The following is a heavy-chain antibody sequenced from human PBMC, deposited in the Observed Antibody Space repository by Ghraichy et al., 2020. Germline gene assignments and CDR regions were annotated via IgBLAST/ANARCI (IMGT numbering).Heavy chain of an antibody. V-gene: IGHV3-48*03. J-gene: IGHJ4*02. CDR2: ISNSGSTI. CDR1: GFTFSSYE. CDR3: AILYCGGDCYFDY. Sequence: GESLNISCAASGFTFSSYEMNWVRQAPGKGLEWVSYISNSGSTIYYADSVKGRFTISRDNAKNSLYLRMNSLRAEDTAVYYCAILYCGGDCYFDYWGQGTLVTVSS. D-gene: IGHD2-21*02.